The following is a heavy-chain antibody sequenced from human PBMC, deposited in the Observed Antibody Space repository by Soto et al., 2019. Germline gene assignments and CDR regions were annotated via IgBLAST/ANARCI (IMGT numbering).Heavy chain of an antibody. CDR2: ITAGNGNT. D-gene: IGHD6-13*01. V-gene: IGHV1-3*01. Sequence: QVPLVQSGAEVKKPGASVKDSCKASGYTFTSYAMHWVRQAPGQRLEWMGWITAGNGNTKYSQKLKGRVTITRDTSARTTYRGLSSLRSEDTAVYYCARDFVVAAAGPANGMDVWGQGTTVTDSS. J-gene: IGHJ6*02. CDR3: ARDFVVAAAGPANGMDV. CDR1: GYTFTSYA.